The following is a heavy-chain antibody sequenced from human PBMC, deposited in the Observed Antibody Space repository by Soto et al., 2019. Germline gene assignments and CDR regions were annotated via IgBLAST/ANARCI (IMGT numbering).Heavy chain of an antibody. V-gene: IGHV4-30-4*01. CDR3: ARFITYCSSTSCSHDAFDI. J-gene: IGHJ3*02. Sequence: SETLSLTCTVSGGPISSGDYYWSWIRQPPGKGLEWIGYIYYSGSTYYNPSLKSRVTISVGTSKNQFSLKLSSVTAADTAVYYCARFITYCSSTSCSHDAFDIWGQGTMVTVSS. D-gene: IGHD2-2*01. CDR2: IYYSGST. CDR1: GGPISSGDYY.